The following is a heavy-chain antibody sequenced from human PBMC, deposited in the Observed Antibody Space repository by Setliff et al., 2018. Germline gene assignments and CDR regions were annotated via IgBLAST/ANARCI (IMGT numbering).Heavy chain of an antibody. CDR1: GFTFSSYA. Sequence: GSLRLSCAASGFTFSSYAMHWVRQAPGKGLEWVAVISYDGSNKYYADSVKGRFTISRDNSKNTLHLQMNSLRAEDTAVYYCARDAKTYYDFWSGYEWDYYYYYMDVWGKGTTVTVSS. CDR2: ISYDGSNK. CDR3: ARDAKTYYDFWSGYEWDYYYYYMDV. J-gene: IGHJ6*03. D-gene: IGHD3-3*01. V-gene: IGHV3-30*04.